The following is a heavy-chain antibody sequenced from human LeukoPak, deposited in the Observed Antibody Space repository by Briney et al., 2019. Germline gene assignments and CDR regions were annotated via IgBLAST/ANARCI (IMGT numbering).Heavy chain of an antibody. CDR1: GGSISSSSHY. V-gene: IGHV4-39*07. D-gene: IGHD1-26*01. CDR3: ATSRIVGAINAFDI. CDR2: IYYSGST. J-gene: IGHJ3*02. Sequence: SETLSLTCTVSGGSISSSSHYWGWIRQPPGKGLEWIGSIYYSGSTNYNPSLKSRVTISVDTSKNQFSLKLSSVTAADTAVYYCATSRIVGAINAFDIWGQGTMVTVSS.